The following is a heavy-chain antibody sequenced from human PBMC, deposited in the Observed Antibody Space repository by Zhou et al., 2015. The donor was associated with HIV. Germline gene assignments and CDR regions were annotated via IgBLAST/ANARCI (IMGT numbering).Heavy chain of an antibody. CDR1: GYPFNTYG. J-gene: IGHJ6*03. CDR2: ISTYNGNT. D-gene: IGHD4-17*01. Sequence: QVQLVQSGAEVKKPGASVKVSCKASGYPFNTYGISWVRQAPGQGLEWMGWISTYNGNTNYAQKFQGRLIMTTDTSTSTAYMELRSLRSDDTAVYYCARDLEVPTYGFNDHYYYYYYMDVWGEGTT. CDR3: ARDLEVPTYGFNDHYYYYYYMDV. V-gene: IGHV1-18*01.